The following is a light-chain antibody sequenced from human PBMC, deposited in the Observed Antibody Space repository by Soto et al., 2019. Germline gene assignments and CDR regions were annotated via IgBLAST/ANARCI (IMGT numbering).Light chain of an antibody. CDR3: LSYTSSYTVV. CDR1: SSDVGTQNY. Sequence: QSALTQPASVSGSPGQSITISCTGSSSDVGTQNYVSWYQQHPDKAPKLMIYEVSDRPSGVSNRFSGSKSGNTASVTISGVQAEDEADYYCLSYTSSYTVVFGGGTKLTVL. J-gene: IGLJ2*01. CDR2: EVS. V-gene: IGLV2-14*01.